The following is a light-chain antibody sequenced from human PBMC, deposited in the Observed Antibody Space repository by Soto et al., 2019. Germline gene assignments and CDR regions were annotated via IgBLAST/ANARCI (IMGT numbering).Light chain of an antibody. V-gene: IGLV2-14*03. CDR2: HVT. CDR1: SSDIGHYDY. Sequence: QSALTQPASVSGSPGQSITISCTGTSSDIGHYDYVSWYQQHPGKAPKLMIYHVTYRPTGVSNPYSGSKSGNSASLTISGLQADDEADYYCCSLTTSHTYVVGSGTKLAVL. CDR3: CSLTTSHTYV. J-gene: IGLJ1*01.